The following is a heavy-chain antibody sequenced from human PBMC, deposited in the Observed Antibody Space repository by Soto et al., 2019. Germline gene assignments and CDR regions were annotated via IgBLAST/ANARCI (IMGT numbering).Heavy chain of an antibody. V-gene: IGHV3-30*18. J-gene: IGHJ4*02. Sequence: GGSLRLSCAASGFTFSSYGMHWVRQAPGKGLEWVAVISYDGSNKYYADSVKGRFTISRDNSKNTLYLQMNSLRAEDTAVYYCAKDVDIVVVVAATADYWGQGTLVTVSS. D-gene: IGHD2-15*01. CDR2: ISYDGSNK. CDR3: AKDVDIVVVVAATADY. CDR1: GFTFSSYG.